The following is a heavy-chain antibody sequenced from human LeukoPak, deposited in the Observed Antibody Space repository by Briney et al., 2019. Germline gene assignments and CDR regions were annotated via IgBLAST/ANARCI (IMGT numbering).Heavy chain of an antibody. D-gene: IGHD2-8*01. CDR2: ISPYNGNT. CDR1: GYTFTSYG. J-gene: IGHJ4*02. V-gene: IGHV1-18*01. CDR3: ARAPYNTKCVCSFDY. Sequence: ASVKVSCKTSGYTFTSYGISWVRQAPGQGLQLMGWISPYNGNTNYAQKLQGRVTMTPDTSTNTAYMGLRSLRSDHTAVYYCARAPYNTKCVCSFDYWGQGTLVTVSS.